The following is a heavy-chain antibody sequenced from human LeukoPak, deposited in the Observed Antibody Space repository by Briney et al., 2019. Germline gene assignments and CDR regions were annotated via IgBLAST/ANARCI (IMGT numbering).Heavy chain of an antibody. Sequence: PGGSLRLSCAASGFTFSSYGMHWVRQAPGKGLEWVAVISYDGSNKYYADSVKGRFTISRDNSKNTLYLQMNSLRAEDTAVYYCAKGSDYDILTRLGYWGQGTLVTVSS. CDR2: ISYDGSNK. J-gene: IGHJ4*02. CDR1: GFTFSSYG. CDR3: AKGSDYDILTRLGY. V-gene: IGHV3-30*18. D-gene: IGHD3-9*01.